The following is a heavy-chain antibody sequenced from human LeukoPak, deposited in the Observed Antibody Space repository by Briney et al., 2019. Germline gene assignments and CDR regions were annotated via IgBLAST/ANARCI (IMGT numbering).Heavy chain of an antibody. Sequence: GGSLTLSCEAPGFTFSGNWMSWVRQAPGKGLEWVASINPDGSQKLYVDSVKGRFTISRDNTKSSLYLQMNSLGAEDTAMYYCAKLLGTATTYDSWGQGTRVTVSS. CDR1: GFTFSGNW. V-gene: IGHV3-7*01. D-gene: IGHD5-24*01. J-gene: IGHJ4*02. CDR3: AKLLGTATTYDS. CDR2: INPDGSQK.